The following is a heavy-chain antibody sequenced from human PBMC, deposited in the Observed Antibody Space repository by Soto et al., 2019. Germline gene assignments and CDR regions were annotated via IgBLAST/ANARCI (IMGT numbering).Heavy chain of an antibody. Sequence: GGSLRLSCAASGFTFSSYAMSWVRQAPGKGLEWVSVISGSGSSTYYVDSVKGRFTISRDNSKNTLYLQMSSLRAEDTAVYYCARRSPSWAFDIWGQGTMVTVSS. V-gene: IGHV3-23*01. CDR3: ARRSPSWAFDI. D-gene: IGHD2-15*01. J-gene: IGHJ3*02. CDR1: GFTFSSYA. CDR2: ISGSGSST.